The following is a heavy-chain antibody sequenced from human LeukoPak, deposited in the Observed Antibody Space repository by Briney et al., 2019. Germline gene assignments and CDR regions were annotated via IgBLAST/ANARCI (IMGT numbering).Heavy chain of an antibody. Sequence: GSLRLSCAASGFAVSNNYPRWLRKAPRHEPQCVATIYTRANPSYADSVEGRFTIPRDSSKNTLHLQMNSLRVEHTAVYYCARGQTADHWRQGTQVPVAS. J-gene: IGHJ1*01. V-gene: IGHV3-66*03. CDR1: GFAVSNNY. CDR2: IYTRANP. CDR3: ARGQTADH. D-gene: IGHD6-13*01.